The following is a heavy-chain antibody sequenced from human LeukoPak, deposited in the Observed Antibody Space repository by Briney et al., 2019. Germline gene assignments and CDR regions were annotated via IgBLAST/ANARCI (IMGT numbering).Heavy chain of an antibody. Sequence: PSETLSLTCTVSGGSISSYYWSWIRQPPGKGLEWIGYIYYSGSTNYNPSLKGRVTISVDTSKNQFSLKLSSVTAADTAVYYCARDIEDCSGGSCLGDAFDIWGQGTMVTVSS. J-gene: IGHJ3*02. V-gene: IGHV4-59*01. CDR3: ARDIEDCSGGSCLGDAFDI. CDR1: GGSISSYY. CDR2: IYYSGST. D-gene: IGHD2-15*01.